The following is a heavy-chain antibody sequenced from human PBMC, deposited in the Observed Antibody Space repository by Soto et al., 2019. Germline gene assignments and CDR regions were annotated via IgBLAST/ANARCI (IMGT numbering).Heavy chain of an antibody. V-gene: IGHV3-30*18. CDR2: ISYDGSNK. J-gene: IGHJ4*02. CDR3: AKDLHSSGWYYFDY. CDR1: GFTFSSYG. Sequence: GGSLRLSCAASGFTFSSYGMHWVRQAPGKGLEWVAVISYDGSNKYYADSVKGRFTISRDNSKNTLYLQMNSLRAEDTAVYYCAKDLHSSGWYYFDYWGQGTLVTVSS. D-gene: IGHD6-19*01.